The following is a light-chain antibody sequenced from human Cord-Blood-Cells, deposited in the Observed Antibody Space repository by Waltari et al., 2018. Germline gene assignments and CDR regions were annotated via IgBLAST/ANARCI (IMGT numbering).Light chain of an antibody. V-gene: IGKV1-39*01. J-gene: IGKJ1*01. CDR3: QQSYSTPRT. CDR2: AAS. CDR1: QSISSD. Sequence: DIQMTQSPSSLSASVGDRVTITCRASQSISSDLNWYQQKPGKAPKLLIYAASRLQSGVPSRFSCSGSGTDFTLTISSLQPEDFATYYCQQSYSTPRTFGQGTKVEIK.